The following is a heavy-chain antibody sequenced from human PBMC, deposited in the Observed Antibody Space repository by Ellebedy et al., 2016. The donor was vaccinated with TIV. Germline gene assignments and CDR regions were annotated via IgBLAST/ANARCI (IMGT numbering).Heavy chain of an antibody. V-gene: IGHV1-2*02. CDR3: ARVWFGEFWFDP. J-gene: IGHJ5*02. D-gene: IGHD3-10*01. Sequence: AASVKVSCKASGYTFTGYYMHWVRQAPGQGLEWMGWINPNSGGTNYAQKFQGRVTMTRDTSISTAYMELSRLRSDDTAVYYCARVWFGEFWFDPWGQGTLVTVSS. CDR2: INPNSGGT. CDR1: GYTFTGYY.